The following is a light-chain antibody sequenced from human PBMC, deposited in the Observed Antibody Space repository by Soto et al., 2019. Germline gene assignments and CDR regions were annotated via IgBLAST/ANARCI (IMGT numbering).Light chain of an antibody. V-gene: IGLV2-11*01. J-gene: IGLJ2*01. Sequence: QSVLTQPRSVSGSPGQSVTISCTGTSSDVGGYNYVSWYQHHPGKAPKLIIYDVSNRPSGVPDRFSGSKSGNTASLTISGLQAEDEADYYCCSYAGSYVVFGGGTKVTVL. CDR1: SSDVGGYNY. CDR3: CSYAGSYVV. CDR2: DVS.